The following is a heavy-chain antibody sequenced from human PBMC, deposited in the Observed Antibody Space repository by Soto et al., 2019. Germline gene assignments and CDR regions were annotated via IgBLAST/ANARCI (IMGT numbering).Heavy chain of an antibody. CDR1: GGTFSSYT. V-gene: IGHV1-69*02. CDR3: ARNYVTGWGPPDY. Sequence: QVQLVQSGAEVKKPGSSVKVSCKASGGTFSSYTISWVRQAPGQGLEWMGRIIPILGIANYAQKFQGRVTITADKSTSTAYMELSSLRSEDTAVYYCARNYVTGWGPPDYWGQGTLVTVSS. CDR2: IIPILGIA. D-gene: IGHD7-27*01. J-gene: IGHJ4*02.